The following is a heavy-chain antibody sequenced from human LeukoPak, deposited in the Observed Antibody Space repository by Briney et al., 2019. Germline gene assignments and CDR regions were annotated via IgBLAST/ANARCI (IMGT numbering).Heavy chain of an antibody. CDR2: IKQDGSEK. V-gene: IGHV3-7*01. CDR1: GFTFSSYW. J-gene: IGHJ6*02. CDR3: AREPVLYYYYYYGMDV. Sequence: GGSLRLSRAASGFTFSSYWMSWVRQAPGKGLEWVANIKQDGSEKYYVDSVKGRFTISRDNAKNPLYLQMNSLRAEDTAVYYCAREPVLYYYYYYGMDVWGQGTTVTVSS.